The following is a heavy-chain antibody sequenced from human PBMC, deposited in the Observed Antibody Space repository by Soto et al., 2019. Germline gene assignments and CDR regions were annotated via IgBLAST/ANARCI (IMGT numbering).Heavy chain of an antibody. Sequence: QVQLVQSGAEVKKPGSSVKVSCKASGDTFSFYSINWVRQAPGLGLEWMGRINPILRMSNYALRFQGRVTMTADKSASAAYMELSSLRSEDTAMYYCAISYVSGYRAFDYWGQGALLTVSS. J-gene: IGHJ4*02. CDR1: GDTFSFYS. V-gene: IGHV1-69*02. CDR3: AISYVSGYRAFDY. CDR2: INPILRMS. D-gene: IGHD3-10*01.